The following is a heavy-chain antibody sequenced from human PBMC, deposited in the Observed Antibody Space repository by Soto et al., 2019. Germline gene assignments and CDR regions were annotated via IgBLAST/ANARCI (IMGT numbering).Heavy chain of an antibody. V-gene: IGHV3-66*01. D-gene: IGHD5-12*01. CDR2: IYSGGST. CDR1: GFTVSSNY. J-gene: IGHJ4*02. Sequence: EVQLVESGGGLAQPGGSLGLSWAASGFTVSSNYMSWFGQAPGKGLEWVSVIYSGGSTYYADSVKGRFTISRDNSKNTLYLQMNSLRAEDTAVYYCARGLYSGWHYFDYWGQGTLVTVSS. CDR3: ARGLYSGWHYFDY.